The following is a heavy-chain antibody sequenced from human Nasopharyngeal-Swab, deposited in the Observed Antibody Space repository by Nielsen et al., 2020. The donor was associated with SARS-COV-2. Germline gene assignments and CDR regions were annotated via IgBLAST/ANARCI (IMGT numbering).Heavy chain of an antibody. J-gene: IGHJ4*02. CDR2: IWYDGSNK. CDR1: GFTFSSYG. D-gene: IGHD3-16*01. CDR3: ERDGGRGYNFDY. Sequence: GESLKISCAASGFTFSSYGMHWVRQAPGKGLEWVAVIWYDGSNKYYADSVKGLFTISRDNSKNTLYLQMNSLRAEDTAVYYGERDGGRGYNFDYWGQGTLVTVSS. V-gene: IGHV3-33*01.